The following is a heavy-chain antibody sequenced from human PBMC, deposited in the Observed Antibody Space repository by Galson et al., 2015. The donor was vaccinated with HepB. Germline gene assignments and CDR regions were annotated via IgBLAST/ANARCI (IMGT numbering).Heavy chain of an antibody. V-gene: IGHV6-1*01. Sequence: CAISGDSVSSHSAAWNWIRQSPSRGLEWLGRTYYRSKWYNDYAVSVKSRITINPDTSKNQFSLQLNSVTPEDTAVYYCARGDDIVVVPAAMRLDYWGQGTLVTVPS. CDR1: GDSVSSHSAA. CDR3: ARGDDIVVVPAAMRLDY. J-gene: IGHJ4*02. D-gene: IGHD2-2*01. CDR2: TYYRSKWYN.